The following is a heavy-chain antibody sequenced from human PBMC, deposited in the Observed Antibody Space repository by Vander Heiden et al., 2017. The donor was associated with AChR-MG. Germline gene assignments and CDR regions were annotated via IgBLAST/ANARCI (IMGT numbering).Heavy chain of an antibody. D-gene: IGHD3-3*01. J-gene: IGHJ4*02. V-gene: IGHV4-34*01. CDR3: ARGRLGCDFWSGYYAYYFDY. CDR1: GGSFSGTY. CDR2: INHGGRT. Sequence: QLQLQHLRAGLLKPSEPPSLVCAVYGGSFSGTYRGWLRQPPGKGLEWIGEINHGGRTNYNPSLKSRVTISVDTSKTQFSLKLSSVTAADTAVYYCARGRLGCDFWSGYYAYYFDYWGQGTLVTGSS.